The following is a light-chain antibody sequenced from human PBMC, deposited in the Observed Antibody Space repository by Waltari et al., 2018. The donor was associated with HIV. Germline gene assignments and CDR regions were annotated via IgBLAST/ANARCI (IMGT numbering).Light chain of an antibody. CDR2: DAF. Sequence: EIVLTRSPATLSLSPGERATLSCRASQSVRSLLGWYQQKPGQAPRLLIYDAFNRATGTPARFSGSGSGTDFTLTISSLEPEDFAVYYCQQRSNWPLTFGGGTKVEIK. CDR3: QQRSNWPLT. J-gene: IGKJ4*01. CDR1: QSVRSL. V-gene: IGKV3-11*01.